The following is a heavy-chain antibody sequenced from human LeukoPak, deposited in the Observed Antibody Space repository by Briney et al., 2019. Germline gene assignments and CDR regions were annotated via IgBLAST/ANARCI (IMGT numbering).Heavy chain of an antibody. J-gene: IGHJ1*01. CDR2: ISAYNGNT. D-gene: IGHD3-22*01. Sequence: ASVTVSCKASGYTFTSYGISWVRQAPGQGLEWMGWISAYNGNTNYAQKLQGRVTMTTDTSTSTAYMELRSLRSDDTAVYYCARESPRMYDSSGYYYVGYFQHWGQGTLVTVSS. CDR1: GYTFTSYG. CDR3: ARESPRMYDSSGYYYVGYFQH. V-gene: IGHV1-18*01.